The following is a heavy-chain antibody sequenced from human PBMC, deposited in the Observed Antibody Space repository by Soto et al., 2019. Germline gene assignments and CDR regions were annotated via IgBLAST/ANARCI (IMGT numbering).Heavy chain of an antibody. CDR3: AKENGYSSSWFEFDY. D-gene: IGHD6-13*01. V-gene: IGHV3-23*01. J-gene: IGHJ4*02. CDR2: ISGSGGST. CDR1: GFTFRRYG. Sequence: GGSLRLSCVASGFTFRRYGMHWVRQAPGKGLEWVSAISGSGGSTYYADSVKGRFTISRDNSKNTLYLQMNSPRAEDTAVYYCAKENGYSSSWFEFDYWGQGTLVTVSS.